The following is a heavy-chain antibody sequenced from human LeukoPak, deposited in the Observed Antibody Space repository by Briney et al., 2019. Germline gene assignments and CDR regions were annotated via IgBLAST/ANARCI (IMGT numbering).Heavy chain of an antibody. CDR2: IYHSGST. CDR3: AREGPPAGRYRDIVVVPAAIRINWFDP. V-gene: IGHV4-38-2*02. J-gene: IGHJ5*02. CDR1: GYSISSGYY. Sequence: SETLSLTCAVSGYSISSGYYCGWIRQPPGKGLEWIGSIYHSGSTNYNPSLKSRVTISVDTSKHQFSLKLSSVTAADTAVYYCAREGPPAGRYRDIVVVPAAIRINWFDPWGQGTLVTVSS. D-gene: IGHD2-2*02.